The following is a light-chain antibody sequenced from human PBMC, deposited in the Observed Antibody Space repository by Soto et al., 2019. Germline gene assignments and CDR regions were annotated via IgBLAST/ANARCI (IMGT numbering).Light chain of an antibody. CDR3: QPYNNGTRT. J-gene: IGKJ4*01. CDR2: GXS. V-gene: IGKV3-20*01. Sequence: IELTQAPGTLALSPGERATLSXRASHSVNRSFLAWYQQKPGXAPRLXXDGXSRRARGSPDRLTGSGSGTDFTRTISRLDPYDFAIYYLQPYNNGTRTFGGGTKVDIK. CDR1: HSVNRSF.